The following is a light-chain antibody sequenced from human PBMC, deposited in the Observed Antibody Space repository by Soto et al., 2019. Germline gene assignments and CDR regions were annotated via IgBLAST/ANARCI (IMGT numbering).Light chain of an antibody. V-gene: IGLV2-14*01. Sequence: QSALAQPASVSGSPGQSITISCTGTSSDVGAYDFVSWYQQHPGKAPKYLIYEVSNRPSGVSDRFSGSKSGTTASLTISGLQAEDEADYYCCSYARTNNVLFGAGTKVTVL. CDR1: SSDVGAYDF. CDR2: EVS. J-gene: IGLJ1*01. CDR3: CSYARTNNVL.